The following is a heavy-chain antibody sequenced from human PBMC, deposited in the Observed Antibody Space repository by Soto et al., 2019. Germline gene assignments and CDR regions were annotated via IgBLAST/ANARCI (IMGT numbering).Heavy chain of an antibody. J-gene: IGHJ4*02. CDR3: ARLFWSGYTYLDY. V-gene: IGHV4-39*01. Sequence: QLQLQESGPGLVKPSETLSLTCTVSGGSISSSSYYWGWIRQPPGKGLEWIGSIYYSGSTYYNPSLKSRVTISVDTSKNQFSLKLSSVTAADTAVYYCARLFWSGYTYLDYWGQGTLVTVSS. D-gene: IGHD3-3*01. CDR1: GGSISSSSYY. CDR2: IYYSGST.